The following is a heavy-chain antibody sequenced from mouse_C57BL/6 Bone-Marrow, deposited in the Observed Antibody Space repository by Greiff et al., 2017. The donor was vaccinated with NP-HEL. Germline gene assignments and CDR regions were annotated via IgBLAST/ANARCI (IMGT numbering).Heavy chain of an antibody. CDR3: ARNGYYSAWFAD. J-gene: IGHJ3*01. D-gene: IGHD2-3*01. CDR1: GYTFTSYW. V-gene: IGHV1-69*01. Sequence: VQLQQPGAELVMPGASVKLSCKASGYTFTSYWMHWVKQRPGQGLEWIGEIDPSDSYTNYNQKFKGKSTLTVDKSSSTAYMQLSSLTSEDSAVFYCARNGYYSAWFADWGQGTLVTVSA. CDR2: IDPSDSYT.